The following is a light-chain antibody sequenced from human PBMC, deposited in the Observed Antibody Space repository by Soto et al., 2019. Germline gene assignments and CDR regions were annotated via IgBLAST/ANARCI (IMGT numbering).Light chain of an antibody. J-gene: IGLJ3*02. Sequence: QSVLTQPASVSGSPGQSITISCTGTSRDVGNYNLVSWYQQHPGKAPKLVVYEVSKRPSGVSNRFSGSKSGNTASLTISGLQAEDEADYSCCSYAGANWVFGGGTKLTVL. V-gene: IGLV2-23*02. CDR1: SRDVGNYNL. CDR2: EVS. CDR3: CSYAGANWV.